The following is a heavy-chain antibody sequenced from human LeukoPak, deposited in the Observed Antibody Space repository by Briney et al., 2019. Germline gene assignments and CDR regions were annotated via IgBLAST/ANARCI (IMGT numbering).Heavy chain of an antibody. J-gene: IGHJ4*02. Sequence: ASVKVSCKASGYTFTSYGISWVRQAPGQGLGWMGWIGAYNGNTNYAQKLQGRVTMTTDTSTSTAYMELRSLRSDDTAVYYCARDIVGATSLDYWGQGTLVTVSS. CDR2: IGAYNGNT. V-gene: IGHV1-18*01. D-gene: IGHD1-26*01. CDR3: ARDIVGATSLDY. CDR1: GYTFTSYG.